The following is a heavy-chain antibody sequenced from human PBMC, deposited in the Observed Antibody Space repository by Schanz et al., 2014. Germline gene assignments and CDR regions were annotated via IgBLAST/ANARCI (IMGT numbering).Heavy chain of an antibody. CDR2: IYHTGTT. Sequence: QVQLQESGPGLVKPSGTLSLTCVVSGGSISSGVWWTWARQSPGKGLEWIGYIYHTGTTYYSPSLRSRVTISKESSKNQFFLNLNSLTAADTAVYYCARGGGPSHYDHVWGNFRYTHFDYWGQGTLVTVSS. D-gene: IGHD3-16*02. CDR3: ARGGGPSHYDHVWGNFRYTHFDY. V-gene: IGHV4-4*02. CDR1: GGSISSGVW. J-gene: IGHJ4*02.